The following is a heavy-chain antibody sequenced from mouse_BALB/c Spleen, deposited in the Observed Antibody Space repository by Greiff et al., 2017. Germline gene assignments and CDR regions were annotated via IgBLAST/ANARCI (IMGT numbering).Heavy chain of an antibody. J-gene: IGHJ3*01. Sequence: EVKLVESGGGLVQPGGSLRLSCATSGFTFTDYYMSWVRQPPGKALEWLGFIRNKANGYTTEYSASVKGRFTISRDNSQSILYLQMNTLRAEDSATYYCARDRFSFAYWGQGTLVTVSA. CDR3: ARDRFSFAY. V-gene: IGHV7-3*02. CDR1: GFTFTDYY. CDR2: IRNKANGYTT.